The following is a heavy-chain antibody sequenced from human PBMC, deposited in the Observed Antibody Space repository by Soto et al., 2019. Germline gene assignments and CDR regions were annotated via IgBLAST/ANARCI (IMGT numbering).Heavy chain of an antibody. D-gene: IGHD6-19*01. CDR2: ISDSGTST. Sequence: LRLSCVASGFAFDNYAMGWVRQAPGKGLEWVSGISDSGTSTYYADSVKGRFTISRDNSKNTLYLQMNNLRAEDPAVYYCAKGLYSSGYFVFDYWGQGTLVTVSS. J-gene: IGHJ4*02. V-gene: IGHV3-23*01. CDR3: AKGLYSSGYFVFDY. CDR1: GFAFDNYA.